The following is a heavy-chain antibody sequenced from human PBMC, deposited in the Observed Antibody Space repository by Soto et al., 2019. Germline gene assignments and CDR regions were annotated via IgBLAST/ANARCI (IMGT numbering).Heavy chain of an antibody. V-gene: IGHV4-61*01. CDR3: ARFVRSCSTTTCSTRADV. J-gene: IGHJ6*02. D-gene: IGHD2-2*01. CDR2: IYSGGST. CDR1: GGFVNSDTHS. Sequence: SSETLSLTCTVSGGFVNSDTHSWSWIRQTPGKRLEWIGFIYSGGSTKNPSLRSRVTMSVDTSKNQFSLKLRSVIVADTAVYHCARFVRSCSTTTCSTRADVWGQGITVTVSS.